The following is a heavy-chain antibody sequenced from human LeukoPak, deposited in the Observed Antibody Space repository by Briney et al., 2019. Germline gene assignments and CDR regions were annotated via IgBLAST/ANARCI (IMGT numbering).Heavy chain of an antibody. V-gene: IGHV3-53*01. J-gene: IGHJ4*02. Sequence: GGSLRLSCTVSGFTVSSDSMSWVRQARGKGLEWVSFICSGGNTHYSDSVKGRFTISRDNSKNTLYLQMNSLRAEDTAVYYCARRAGEYSHPYDYWGQGTLVTVSS. CDR2: ICSGGNT. CDR3: ARRAGEYSHPYDY. CDR1: GFTVSSDS. D-gene: IGHD4-17*01.